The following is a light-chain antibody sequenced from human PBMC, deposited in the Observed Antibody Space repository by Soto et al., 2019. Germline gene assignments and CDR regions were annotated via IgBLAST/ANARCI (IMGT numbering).Light chain of an antibody. V-gene: IGLV2-14*01. CDR2: DVS. CDR3: SSYTSSSTHDV. CDR1: RSDVGGYNY. Sequence: QAVLTQPASVSGSPGQSITISCTGTRSDVGGYNYVSWYQQHPGKAPKLMIYDVSNRPSRVSNRFSGSKSGNTASLTISGLQAEDEADYYCSSYTSSSTHDVFGTGTKLTVL. J-gene: IGLJ1*01.